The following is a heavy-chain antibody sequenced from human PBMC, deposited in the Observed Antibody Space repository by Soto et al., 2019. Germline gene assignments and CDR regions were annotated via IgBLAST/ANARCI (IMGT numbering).Heavy chain of an antibody. CDR3: ASYYDFWSGWEGYYYGMDV. V-gene: IGHV4-30-2*01. J-gene: IGHJ6*02. CDR2: IYHSGST. D-gene: IGHD3-3*01. CDR1: GGSISSGGYS. Sequence: PSETLSLTCAVSGGSISSGGYSWSWIRQPPGKGLEWIGYIYHSGSTYYNPSLRSRVTISVDRSKNQFSLKLSSVTAADTAVYYCASYYDFWSGWEGYYYGMDVWGQGTTVTVS.